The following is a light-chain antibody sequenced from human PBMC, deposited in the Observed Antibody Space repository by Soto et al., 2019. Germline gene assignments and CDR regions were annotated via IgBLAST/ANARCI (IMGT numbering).Light chain of an antibody. Sequence: EFVLTQSPDTLSLPPGERATLSCRASQTVTSSNVAWYQQKPGQAPRPLVYGPSTRATGVPDRFSGSGSGTDFTLTISRLEPEDFAVYYCQQYGDLLPVTFGPGTKVEIK. CDR2: GPS. CDR1: QTVTSSN. V-gene: IGKV3-20*01. CDR3: QQYGDLLPVT. J-gene: IGKJ3*01.